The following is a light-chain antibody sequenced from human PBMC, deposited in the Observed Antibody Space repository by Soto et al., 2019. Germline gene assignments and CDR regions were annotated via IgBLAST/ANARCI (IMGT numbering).Light chain of an antibody. Sequence: EIVITQAPATRSVSPGERATLSCRASQSVSSNLAWYQQKPGQAPRLLIYGASTRSTGIPARFSGSGSGTEFTLTISSLQSEDFAVYYCQQYNNWPPMYTFGQGTKVDIK. CDR1: QSVSSN. CDR3: QQYNNWPPMYT. J-gene: IGKJ2*01. V-gene: IGKV3-15*01. CDR2: GAS.